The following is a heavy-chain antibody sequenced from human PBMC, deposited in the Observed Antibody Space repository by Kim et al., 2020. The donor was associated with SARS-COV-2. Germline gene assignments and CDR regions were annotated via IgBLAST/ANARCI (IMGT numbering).Heavy chain of an antibody. CDR1: GFTFNNYA. D-gene: IGHD2-15*01. V-gene: IGHV3-23*01. CDR2: ISYSGGMT. CDR3: ALYEVVGDYGMDV. Sequence: GGSLRLSCAASGFTFNNYAMSWIRQAPGKGLEWVAFISYSGGMTYYADSVKGRFTISRDGSKNTLYLQMNSLRAEDTAVYYCALYEVVGDYGMDVWGQG. J-gene: IGHJ6*02.